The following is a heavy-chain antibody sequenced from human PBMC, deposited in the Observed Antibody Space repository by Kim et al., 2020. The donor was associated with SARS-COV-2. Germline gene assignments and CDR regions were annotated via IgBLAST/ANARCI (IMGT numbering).Heavy chain of an antibody. CDR1: GYTFTSYA. J-gene: IGHJ3*02. V-gene: IGHV1-3*01. CDR3: ARDNPVLLWFGARSHAFDI. Sequence: ASVKVSCKASGYTFTSYAMHWVRQAPGQRLEWMGWINAGNGNTKYSQKFQGRVTITRDTSASTAYMELSSLRSEDTAVYYCARDNPVLLWFGARSHAFDIWGQGTMVTVSS. D-gene: IGHD3-10*01. CDR2: INAGNGNT.